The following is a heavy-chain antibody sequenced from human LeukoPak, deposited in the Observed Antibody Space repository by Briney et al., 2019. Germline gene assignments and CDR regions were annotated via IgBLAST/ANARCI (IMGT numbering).Heavy chain of an antibody. CDR3: ARQGGTIASPPVY. CDR1: GGSFSGYY. V-gene: IGHV4-34*01. Sequence: PSETLSLTCAVYGGSFSGYYWSWIRQPPGKGLEWIGEINHSGSTNYNPSLKSRVTISVDTSKNQFSLKLSSVTAADTAVYYCARQGGTIASPPVYWGQGTLVTVSS. J-gene: IGHJ4*02. D-gene: IGHD5/OR15-5a*01. CDR2: INHSGST.